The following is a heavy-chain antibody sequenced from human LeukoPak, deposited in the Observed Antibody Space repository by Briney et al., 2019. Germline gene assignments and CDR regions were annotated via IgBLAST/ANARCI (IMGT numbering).Heavy chain of an antibody. CDR1: GFTFSSYW. V-gene: IGHV3-74*01. Sequence: GGSLRLSCAASGFTFSSYWMHWVRQAPGKGLVWVSRINSDGSTTSYADSVKGRFTISRDNAKNTLYLQMNSLRAEDTAVYYCAKEGSSGWYDRLHGSVTYYYYYYMDVWGKGTTVTISS. D-gene: IGHD6-19*01. J-gene: IGHJ6*03. CDR2: INSDGSTT. CDR3: AKEGSSGWYDRLHGSVTYYYYYYMDV.